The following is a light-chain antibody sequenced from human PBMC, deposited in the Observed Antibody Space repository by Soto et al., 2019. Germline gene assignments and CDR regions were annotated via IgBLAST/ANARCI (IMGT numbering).Light chain of an antibody. J-gene: IGKJ1*01. V-gene: IGKV3-11*01. Sequence: EIVLTQSPATRSLSPGERATLSCRASQSVRSDLAWYQQKPGQAPRLLIYDASRRATGIPARFSGSGSGTDFTLTISSLEPEDSAFYYCQQRDNWPQTFGQGTKVDIK. CDR2: DAS. CDR1: QSVRSD. CDR3: QQRDNWPQT.